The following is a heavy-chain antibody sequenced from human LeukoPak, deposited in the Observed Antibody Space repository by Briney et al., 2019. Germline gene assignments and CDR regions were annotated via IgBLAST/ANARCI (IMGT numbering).Heavy chain of an antibody. V-gene: IGHV1-2*02. D-gene: IGHD5-18*01. J-gene: IGHJ4*02. CDR2: INPNSGGT. Sequence: TSVKLSCKASRYTFTDYYMHWVRQAPGQGLEWMGWINPNSGGTNYAQKFQGRVTMTRDTSTSTAYMELSRLRSDDTAVYYCARGGLPDQKYSYGYDFDYWGQGTLVTVSS. CDR3: ARGGLPDQKYSYGYDFDY. CDR1: RYTFTDYY.